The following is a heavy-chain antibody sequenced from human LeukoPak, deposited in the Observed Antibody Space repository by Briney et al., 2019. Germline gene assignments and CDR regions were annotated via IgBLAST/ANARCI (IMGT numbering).Heavy chain of an antibody. J-gene: IGHJ4*02. CDR3: AKAPPY. CDR2: ISSSGSTI. V-gene: IGHV3-23*01. Sequence: ISSSGSTIYYADSVKGRFTISRDNSKNTLYLQMNSLRAEDTAVYYCAKAPPYWGQGTLVTVSS.